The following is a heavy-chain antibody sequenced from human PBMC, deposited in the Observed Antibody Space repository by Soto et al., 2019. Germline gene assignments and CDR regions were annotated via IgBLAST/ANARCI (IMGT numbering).Heavy chain of an antibody. Sequence: PVGSLRLSCAASGFTFSTFSMNWVRQAPGKGLEWLSYIGGSGGSISYADSVKGRFTISRDNGKNTLYLQMSSLRDEDTAVYYCARDLAWAFDSWGQGALVTVS. J-gene: IGHJ4*02. D-gene: IGHD1-26*01. CDR3: ARDLAWAFDS. V-gene: IGHV3-48*02. CDR1: GFTFSTFS. CDR2: IGGSGGSI.